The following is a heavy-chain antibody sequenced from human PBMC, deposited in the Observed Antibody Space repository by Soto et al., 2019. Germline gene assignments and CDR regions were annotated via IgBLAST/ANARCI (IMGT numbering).Heavy chain of an antibody. D-gene: IGHD3-22*01. J-gene: IGHJ5*02. CDR3: ARDRRHYYDSSGYYYRWFDP. Sequence: QVQLQESGPGLVKPSETLSLTCTVSGGSISSYYWSWIRQPAGKGLEWIGRIYTSGNTNYNPSLKSRVTMSVDTSKNQCSLKLSSVTAADTAVYYCARDRRHYYDSSGYYYRWFDPWGQGTLVTVSS. CDR1: GGSISSYY. CDR2: IYTSGNT. V-gene: IGHV4-4*07.